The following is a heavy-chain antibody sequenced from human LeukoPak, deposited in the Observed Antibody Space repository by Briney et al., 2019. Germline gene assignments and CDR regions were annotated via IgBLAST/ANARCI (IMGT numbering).Heavy chain of an antibody. V-gene: IGHV3-48*03. CDR3: AKDISHSSGYYFFDY. CDR1: GFTFSSYE. Sequence: PGGSLRLSCAASGFTFSSYEMNWVRQAPGKGLEWVSHISSSGSTIYYADSVKGRFTISRDNAKNSLYLQMNSLRAEDTALYYCAKDISHSSGYYFFDYWGQGTLVTVSS. J-gene: IGHJ4*02. CDR2: ISSSGSTI. D-gene: IGHD3-22*01.